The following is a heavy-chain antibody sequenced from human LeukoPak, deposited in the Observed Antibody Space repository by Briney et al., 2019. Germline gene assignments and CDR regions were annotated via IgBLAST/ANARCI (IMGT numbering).Heavy chain of an antibody. D-gene: IGHD4/OR15-4a*01. CDR3: ARLTLRSPYYLDY. J-gene: IGHJ4*02. V-gene: IGHV4-61*03. CDR2: IYYSGST. Sequence: PSETLSLTCTVSGGSVGSGDYYWRWIRQPPGKGVEWIGYIYYSGSTNYNPSLKSRVTISLDTSKKHFSLKLSSVTAADTAVYYCARLTLRSPYYLDYWGQGTLVTVSS. CDR1: GGSVGSGDYY.